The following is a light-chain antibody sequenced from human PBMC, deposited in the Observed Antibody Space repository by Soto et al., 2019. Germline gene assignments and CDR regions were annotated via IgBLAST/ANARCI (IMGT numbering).Light chain of an antibody. J-gene: IGLJ3*02. CDR2: DVS. Sequence: QSALTQPRSVSGSPGQSVTISCTGTSSDVGGYNYVSWYQQHPGKAPKLMIYDVSKRPSGVPDRFSGSKSGNTASLTISGLQAEDEADYYCCSSAGSDTPNWVFGGGTKLTVL. V-gene: IGLV2-11*01. CDR1: SSDVGGYNY. CDR3: CSSAGSDTPNWV.